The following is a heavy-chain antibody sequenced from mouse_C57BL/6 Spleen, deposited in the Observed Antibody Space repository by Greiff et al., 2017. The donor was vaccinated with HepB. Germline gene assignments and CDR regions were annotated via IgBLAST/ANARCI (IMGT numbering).Heavy chain of an antibody. D-gene: IGHD2-4*01. Sequence: VQLQQSGAELVKPGASVKISCKASGYAFSSYWMNWVKQRPGKGLEWIGQIYPGDGDTNYNGKFKGKATLTADKSSSTAYMQLSSLTSEDSAVYFCARGDYDLYYFDYWGQGTTLTVSS. V-gene: IGHV1-80*01. CDR3: ARGDYDLYYFDY. J-gene: IGHJ2*01. CDR1: GYAFSSYW. CDR2: IYPGDGDT.